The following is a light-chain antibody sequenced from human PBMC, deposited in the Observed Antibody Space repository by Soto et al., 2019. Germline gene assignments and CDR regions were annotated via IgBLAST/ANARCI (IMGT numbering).Light chain of an antibody. CDR1: DGPVTSYHY. Sequence: QTVVTQEPSLTVSPGGTVTLTCGSSDGPVTSYHYPYWYQQRPGQVPRTLIYDTTNRQSWAPARFSGSLVGVKAALTLSGAQPEDEADYYCLLTYSGGRVFGGGTQLTVL. V-gene: IGLV7-46*01. CDR3: LLTYSGGRV. CDR2: DTT. J-gene: IGLJ2*01.